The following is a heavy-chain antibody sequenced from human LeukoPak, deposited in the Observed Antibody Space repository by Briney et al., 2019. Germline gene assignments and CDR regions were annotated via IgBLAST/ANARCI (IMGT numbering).Heavy chain of an antibody. CDR2: ISSSGST. D-gene: IGHD4-17*01. J-gene: IGHJ4*02. CDR1: GGSLSGCY. CDR3: ARDLRTGWTTALSD. Sequence: SETLSLTCTVSGGSLSGCYWSWIRQPPGKGLEWIGYISSSGSTKYNPSLKSRVTTSLDTSKNQFSLKLTSVTAADTAVYYCARDLRTGWTTALSDWGQGTLVTVSS. V-gene: IGHV4-59*01.